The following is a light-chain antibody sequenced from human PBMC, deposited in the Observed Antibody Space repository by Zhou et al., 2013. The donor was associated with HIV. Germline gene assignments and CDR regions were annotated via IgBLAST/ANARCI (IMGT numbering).Light chain of an antibody. CDR2: KAS. V-gene: IGKV1-5*03. CDR1: QSIGSW. CDR3: QQLNSYLFT. Sequence: DIQMTQSPSTLSASVGDRVTITCRASQSIGSWLAWYQQKPGRAPKLLIYKASSLESGVPSRFSGSGSGTEFTLTISSLQPEDFATYYCQQLNSYLFTFGPGTKVDIK. J-gene: IGKJ3*01.